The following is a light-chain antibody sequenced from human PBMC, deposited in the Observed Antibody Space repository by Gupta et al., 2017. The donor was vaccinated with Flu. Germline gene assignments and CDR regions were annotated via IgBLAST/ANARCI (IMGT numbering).Light chain of an antibody. CDR3: QREDKLPPSFT. CDR2: DAS. Sequence: SLSASGGDRGTIPCQARQDIRNHLHWYKHKPGNAPQLLIYDASNWQTGATSKCSGSGAGTDVTFTISSRQPEDFATYFCQREDKLPPSFTFGHGTKVDI. J-gene: IGKJ3*01. V-gene: IGKV1-33*01. CDR1: QDIRNH.